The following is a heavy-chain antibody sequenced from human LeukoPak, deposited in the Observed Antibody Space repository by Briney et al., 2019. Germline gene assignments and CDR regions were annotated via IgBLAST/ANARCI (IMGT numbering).Heavy chain of an antibody. CDR2: INPNSGGT. Sequence: ASVKVSCKASGYTFTGYYMHWVRQAPGQGLGWMGWINPNSGGTNYAQKFQGRVTMTRDTSISTAYMELSRLRSDDTAVYYCARDSTYYYDSSGFRRWFDPWGQATLVTVSS. J-gene: IGHJ5*02. CDR1: GYTFTGYY. V-gene: IGHV1-2*02. D-gene: IGHD3-22*01. CDR3: ARDSTYYYDSSGFRRWFDP.